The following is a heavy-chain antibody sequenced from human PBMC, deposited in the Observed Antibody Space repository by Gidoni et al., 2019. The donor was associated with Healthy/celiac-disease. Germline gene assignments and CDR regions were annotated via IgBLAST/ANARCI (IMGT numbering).Heavy chain of an antibody. J-gene: IGHJ4*02. CDR3: ARNPYNPALSTTAFDY. V-gene: IGHV1-69*01. CDR1: GGTFSSYA. CDR2: IIPICGTA. Sequence: QVQLVQSGAEVKKPGSSVKVSCKASGGTFSSYAIRWVRQAPGQGFEGMGGIIPICGTANYAQKFQGRVTITADESTSTAYMELSSLRSEDTAVYYCARNPYNPALSTTAFDYWGQGTLVTVSS. D-gene: IGHD1-1*01.